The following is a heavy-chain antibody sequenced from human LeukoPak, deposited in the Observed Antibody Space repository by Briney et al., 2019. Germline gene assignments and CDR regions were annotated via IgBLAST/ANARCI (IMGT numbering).Heavy chain of an antibody. CDR1: GFTFTSSA. V-gene: IGHV1-58*01. Sequence: SVKVSCKASGFTFTSSAVQWVRQARGQRLEWIGWIVVGSGNTNYAQKFQERVTITRDMSTSTAYMELSSLRSEDTAVYYCARDRNSGSSLDIWGQGTMLTVSS. CDR3: ARDRNSGSSLDI. J-gene: IGHJ3*02. D-gene: IGHD6-6*01. CDR2: IVVGSGNT.